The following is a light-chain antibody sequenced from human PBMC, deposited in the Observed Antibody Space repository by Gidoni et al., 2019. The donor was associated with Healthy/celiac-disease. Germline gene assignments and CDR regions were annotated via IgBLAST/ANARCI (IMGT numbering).Light chain of an antibody. V-gene: IGKV4-1*01. CDR3: QQYYSTPLT. CDR2: WAS. J-gene: IGKJ3*01. Sequence: DIVMTQSQDSLAVSLGERATINCKSSQSVLYSSNNKNYLAWYQQKPGQPPKLLISWASTREAGVPDRFSGSGSGTDFTLTISSLQAEDVAVYYCQQYYSTPLTFGPGTKVDIK. CDR1: QSVLYSSNNKNY.